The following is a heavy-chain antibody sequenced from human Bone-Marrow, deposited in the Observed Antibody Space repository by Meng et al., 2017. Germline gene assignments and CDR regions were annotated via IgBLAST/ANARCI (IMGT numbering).Heavy chain of an antibody. CDR1: GYTFTSYA. V-gene: IGHV7-4-1*02. CDR2: INTNTGNP. D-gene: IGHD1-26*01. CDR3: ARDRKVAGATIYIGY. Sequence: ASVKVSCKASGYTFTSYAMNWVRQAPGQGLEWMGWINTNTGNPTYAQGFTGRFVFSLDTSVSTAYLQISSLKAEDTAVYYCARDRKVAGATIYIGYWGQGTLITVSS. J-gene: IGHJ4*02.